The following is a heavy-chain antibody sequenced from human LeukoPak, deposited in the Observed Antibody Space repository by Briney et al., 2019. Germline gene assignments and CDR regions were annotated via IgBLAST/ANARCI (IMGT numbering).Heavy chain of an antibody. CDR1: GGSISSSSYY. D-gene: IGHD5-12*01. CDR3: ARVAFFSRYDPRYYFDY. V-gene: IGHV4-39*07. Sequence: PSETLSLTCTVSGGSISSSSYYWGWIRQPPGKGLEWIGSIYYSGSTYYNPSLKSRVTISVDTSKNQFSLKLSSVTVADTAVYYCARVAFFSRYDPRYYFDYWGQGTLVTVSS. J-gene: IGHJ4*02. CDR2: IYYSGST.